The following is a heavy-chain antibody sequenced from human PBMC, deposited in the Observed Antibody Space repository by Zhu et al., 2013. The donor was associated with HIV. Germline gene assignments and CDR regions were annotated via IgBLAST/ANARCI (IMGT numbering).Heavy chain of an antibody. V-gene: IGHV1-18*01. CDR2: ISAYNGNT. D-gene: IGHD3-22*01. Sequence: QVQLVQSGAEVKKPGSSVKVSCKASGGTFSSYAISWVRQAPGQGLEWMGWISAYNGNTNHAQKFRGRVTMTTDTSTSTAYMELRSLRSDDTAVYYCAREQYYHDGSDYSGGWLDPWGRGNPGHRLL. J-gene: IGHJ5*02. CDR1: GGTFSSYA. CDR3: AREQYYHDGSDYSGGWLDP.